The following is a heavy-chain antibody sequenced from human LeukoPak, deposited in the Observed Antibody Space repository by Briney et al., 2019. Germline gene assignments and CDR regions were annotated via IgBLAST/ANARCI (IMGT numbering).Heavy chain of an antibody. CDR2: INHSGNT. CDR1: GGSFNDYY. Sequence: SETLSLTCAVYGGSFNDYYWSWIRQPPGKGLEWIGEINHSGNTNYNPSLKSRVTISVDTSKNHFSLKLSSVTAADTAVYYCARMYSSSWYDYKGCNWFDPWGQGTLVIVSS. D-gene: IGHD6-13*01. CDR3: ARMYSSSWYDYKGCNWFDP. J-gene: IGHJ5*02. V-gene: IGHV4-34*01.